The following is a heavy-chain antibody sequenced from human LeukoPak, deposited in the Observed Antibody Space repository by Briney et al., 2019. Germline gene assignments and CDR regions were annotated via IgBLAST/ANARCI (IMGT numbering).Heavy chain of an antibody. V-gene: IGHV3-48*01. Sequence: GGSLRLSCAASGFTFSSYSMNWVRQAPGKGLEWVSYISSSSSSTIYYADSVKGRFTISRDNAKNSLYLQMNSLRAEDTAVYYCARSRYCSSTSCYVPGWFDPWGQGTLVTVSS. CDR3: ARSRYCSSTSCYVPGWFDP. J-gene: IGHJ5*02. CDR2: ISSSSSSTI. CDR1: GFTFSSYS. D-gene: IGHD2-2*01.